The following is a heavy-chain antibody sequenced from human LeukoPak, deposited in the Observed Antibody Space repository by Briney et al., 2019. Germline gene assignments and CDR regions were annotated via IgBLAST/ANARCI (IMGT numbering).Heavy chain of an antibody. CDR3: ARVSSGGYFDY. CDR1: GGSISSYY. V-gene: IGHV4-59*01. Sequence: PSETLSLTCTVSGGSISSYYWSWIRQPPGKGLEWIGYISYSGSTNFNPSLKSRVTISVDTSKNQFSLKLSSVTAADTAVYYCARVSSGGYFDYWGQGTLVSVSS. CDR2: ISYSGST. J-gene: IGHJ4*02. D-gene: IGHD3-16*01.